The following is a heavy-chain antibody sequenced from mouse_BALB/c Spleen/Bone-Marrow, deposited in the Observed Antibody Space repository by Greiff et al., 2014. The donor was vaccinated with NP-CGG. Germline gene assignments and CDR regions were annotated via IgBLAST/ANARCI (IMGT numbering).Heavy chain of an antibody. J-gene: IGHJ3*01. D-gene: IGHD1-1*01. Sequence: EVKLMESGGDLVKPGGSLKLSCAASGFSFSGYGMSWVRQTPDKRLEWVATIGVGGTYTYYPDSVKGRLTISRDNAKNTLYLRMSSLKSEDTAMYYCARPFTTVVATVFAYWGQGTLVTVSA. V-gene: IGHV5-6*01. CDR3: ARPFTTVVATVFAY. CDR2: IGVGGTYT. CDR1: GFSFSGYG.